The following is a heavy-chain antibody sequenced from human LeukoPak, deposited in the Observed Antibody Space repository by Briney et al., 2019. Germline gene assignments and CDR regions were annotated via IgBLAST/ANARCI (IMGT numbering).Heavy chain of an antibody. CDR3: AKDEKPNGRSNIDH. D-gene: IGHD1/OR15-1a*01. J-gene: IGHJ4*02. CDR2: ILARGDKT. V-gene: IGHV3-23*01. CDR1: GFTLSGYT. Sequence: PRRSLSLSCAASGFTLSGYTMSWVRQAPGKGLEWVSGILARGDKTYYADSVKGRFTISRDNSKSALWLQMCSLRAEDMAVYYCAKDEKPNGRSNIDHWGQGTLVTVSS.